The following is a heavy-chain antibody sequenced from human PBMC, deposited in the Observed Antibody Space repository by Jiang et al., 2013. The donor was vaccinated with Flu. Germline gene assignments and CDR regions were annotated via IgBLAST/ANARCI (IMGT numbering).Heavy chain of an antibody. D-gene: IGHD2-21*02. Sequence: LLKPSETLSLTCTVSSGSISSHYWSWIRQPPGKGLEWIGYIHNSGTTNYNPSLKSRVTISIDTSTNQLSLKLISVTAPDTAVYYCARSYCGGDCYSMFGYSYYGMDVWGQGTTVTVSS. CDR3: ARSYCGGDCYSMFGYSYYGMDV. V-gene: IGHV4-59*08. CDR2: IHNSGTT. J-gene: IGHJ6*02. CDR1: SGSISSHY.